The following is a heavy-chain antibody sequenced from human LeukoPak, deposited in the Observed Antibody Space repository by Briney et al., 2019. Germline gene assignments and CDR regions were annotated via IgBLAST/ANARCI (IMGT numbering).Heavy chain of an antibody. J-gene: IGHJ4*02. V-gene: IGHV3-7*01. Sequence: GGSLRLSCVASGFTFNNYYMNWVRQAPGKGLEWVANIKQDGNEKYYVDSVKGRFTISRDNAKNSLDLQMNSLRVEDTGIYYCVKVAKYYYGSETYYFFEHWGQGTPVTASS. CDR2: IKQDGNEK. D-gene: IGHD3-10*01. CDR3: VKVAKYYYGSETYYFFEH. CDR1: GFTFNNYY.